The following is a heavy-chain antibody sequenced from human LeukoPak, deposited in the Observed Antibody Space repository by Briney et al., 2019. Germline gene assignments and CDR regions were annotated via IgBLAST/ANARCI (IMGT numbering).Heavy chain of an antibody. V-gene: IGHV3-74*01. J-gene: IGHJ4*02. CDR2: ITSDGSST. CDR1: GFTFSSTW. CDR3: ARDRYYIFDY. D-gene: IGHD3-10*01. Sequence: GGSLILSCAASGFTFSSTWMNWVRQGPGKGLEWVSRITSDGSSTIYADSVKGRFTISRDNAKSTVYLQMNSLRAEDTAVYFCARDRYYIFDYWGRGAPVTVSS.